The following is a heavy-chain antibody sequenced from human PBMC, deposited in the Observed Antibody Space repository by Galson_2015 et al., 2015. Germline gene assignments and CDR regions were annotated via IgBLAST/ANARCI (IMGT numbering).Heavy chain of an antibody. CDR2: IYYSGNT. V-gene: IGHV4-31*03. D-gene: IGHD2-2*01. CDR3: ARASTWAACSSSNCRGWFDP. Sequence: TLSLTCTVSGGSINIGNYYWSWIRHYPGRGLEWIGDIYYSGNTYYNPSLKSRVSISLDTSQNHFSLKLSPVTAADTAVYYCARASTWAACSSSNCRGWFDPWGQGTLVTVSS. CDR1: GGSINIGNYY. J-gene: IGHJ5*02.